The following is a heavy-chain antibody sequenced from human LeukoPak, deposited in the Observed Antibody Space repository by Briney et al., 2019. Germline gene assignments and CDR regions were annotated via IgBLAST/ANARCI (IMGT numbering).Heavy chain of an antibody. CDR1: GYSLSSNG. CDR2: ISDYSGNT. V-gene: IGHV1-18*01. Sequence: EASVKVSCTASGYSLSSNGISWARQAPGQGLEWMGWISDYSGNTKYAQNFQDRVTLTTDRSTNTAYMELRSLRSDDTAVYYCAREGATDYYFDPWGQGTLVTVSS. D-gene: IGHD4-4*01. CDR3: AREGATDYYFDP. J-gene: IGHJ4*02.